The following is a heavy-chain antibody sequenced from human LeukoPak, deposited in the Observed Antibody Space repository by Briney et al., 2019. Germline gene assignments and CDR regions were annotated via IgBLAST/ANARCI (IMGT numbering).Heavy chain of an antibody. J-gene: IGHJ3*02. CDR2: INGDGSTT. CDR1: GFTFSSYA. V-gene: IGHV3-74*01. CDR3: ASLVGGYYPPVEAFDI. D-gene: IGHD3-3*01. Sequence: GGSLRLSCAASGFTFSSYALSWVRQAPGKGLGWVSRINGDGSTTNYADSVRGRFTISRDNAKNTLYLQMNSLRADDSAVYYCASLVGGYYPPVEAFDIWGQGTMVTVSS.